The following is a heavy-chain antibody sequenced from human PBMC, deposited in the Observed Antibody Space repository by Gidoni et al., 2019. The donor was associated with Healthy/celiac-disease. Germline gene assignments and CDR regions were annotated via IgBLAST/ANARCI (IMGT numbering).Heavy chain of an antibody. J-gene: IGHJ3*02. CDR3: ARRCSGGSCYSGAAFDI. CDR2: INHSGST. V-gene: IGHV4-34*01. CDR1: GGSFSGYY. D-gene: IGHD2-15*01. Sequence: QVQLQQWGAGLLKPSETLSLTCAVYGGSFSGYYWSWIRQPPGKGLEWIGEINHSGSTNYNPSLKSRVTISVDTSKNQFSLKLSSVTAADTAVYYCARRCSGGSCYSGAAFDIWGQGTMVTVSS.